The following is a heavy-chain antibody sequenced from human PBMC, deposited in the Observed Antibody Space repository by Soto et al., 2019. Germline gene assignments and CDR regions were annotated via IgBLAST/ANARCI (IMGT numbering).Heavy chain of an antibody. CDR3: AGWGGHDYNY. Sequence: QVQLVESGGGVVQPGRSLRLSCAASGFTFSSYGMHWVRQAPGKGLEWVAVIWYDGSNKYYADSVKGRFTISRDNSKNTLYLQMNSLRADDTAVYFCAGWGGHDYNYWGQGILVTVSS. CDR1: GFTFSSYG. J-gene: IGHJ4*02. CDR2: IWYDGSNK. D-gene: IGHD3-16*01. V-gene: IGHV3-33*01.